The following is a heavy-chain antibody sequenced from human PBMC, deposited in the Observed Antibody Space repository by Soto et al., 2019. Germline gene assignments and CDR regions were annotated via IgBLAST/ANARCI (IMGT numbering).Heavy chain of an antibody. D-gene: IGHD3-10*01. V-gene: IGHV3-53*01. CDR2: IYSGGST. Sequence: PGGSLRLSCAASGFTFSSYGMHWVRQAPGKGLEWVSVIYSGGSTYYADSVKGRFTISRDNSKNTLYLQMNSLRAEDTAVYYCARGHEDYYGSGSSGWFDPWGQGTLVTVSS. CDR1: GFTFSSYG. CDR3: ARGHEDYYGSGSSGWFDP. J-gene: IGHJ5*02.